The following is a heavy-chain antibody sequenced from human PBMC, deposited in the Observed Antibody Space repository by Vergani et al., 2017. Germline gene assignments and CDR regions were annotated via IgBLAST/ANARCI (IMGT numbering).Heavy chain of an antibody. V-gene: IGHV4-39*01. D-gene: IGHD6-19*01. CDR2: LYNPGKP. J-gene: IGHJ5*02. Sequence: QLQLKESGPGLVKPSETLSLTCDVSGGSVTSTSYHWAWIRLPPGKGLEWIGSLYNPGKPYYNSSLESRLSLSVDTSTNQFFMRLNSVTAADTAVYYCARGLTDYDSGWYSPGWFDPWGQGITAIVSS. CDR1: GGSVTSTSYH. CDR3: ARGLTDYDSGWYSPGWFDP.